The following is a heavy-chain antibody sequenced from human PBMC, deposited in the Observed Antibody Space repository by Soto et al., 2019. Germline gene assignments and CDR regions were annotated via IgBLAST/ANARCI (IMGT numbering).Heavy chain of an antibody. V-gene: IGHV3-72*01. Sequence: LRLSCSASGLTFSDHYMDWVRQAPGKGLEWVGRTRNKANSYTTEYAASVKGRFTISRDDSKNSLYLQMNSLKTEDTAVYYCAKRQNFGLDYWGQGTLVTVSS. CDR1: GLTFSDHY. J-gene: IGHJ4*02. CDR2: TRNKANSYTT. CDR3: AKRQNFGLDY. D-gene: IGHD3-10*01.